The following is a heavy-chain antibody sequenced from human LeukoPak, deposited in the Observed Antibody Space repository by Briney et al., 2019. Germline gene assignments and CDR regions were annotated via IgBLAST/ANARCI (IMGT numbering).Heavy chain of an antibody. D-gene: IGHD6-13*01. CDR2: IGGSGGST. V-gene: IGHV3-23*01. CDR1: GFTFSNYA. CDR3: AKESYSTPFDY. Sequence: PGGSLRLSCAASGFTFSNYAMSWVRQAPGKGLEWVSTIGGSGGSTYYADSVKGRFTISRDNSKNTLYLQMNSLRAEDSAVYYCAKESYSTPFDYWGQGTLVTVSS. J-gene: IGHJ4*02.